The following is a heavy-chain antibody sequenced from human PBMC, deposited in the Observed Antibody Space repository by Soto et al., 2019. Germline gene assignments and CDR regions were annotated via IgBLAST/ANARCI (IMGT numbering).Heavy chain of an antibody. V-gene: IGHV3-33*01. CDR2: TWYDGSNK. J-gene: IGHJ4*02. CDR3: ARVYDFWSGLGY. D-gene: IGHD3-3*01. CDR1: GFTFSSYG. Sequence: QVQLVESGGGVVQPGRSLRLSCAASGFTFSSYGMHWVRQAPGKGLEWVAVTWYDGSNKYYADSVKGRFTISRDNSKNTLYLQMNSLRAEDTAVYYCARVYDFWSGLGYWGQGTLVTVSS.